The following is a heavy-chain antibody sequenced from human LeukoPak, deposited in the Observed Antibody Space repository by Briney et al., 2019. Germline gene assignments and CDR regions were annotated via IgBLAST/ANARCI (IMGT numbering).Heavy chain of an antibody. Sequence: GASLKISCKGSGYSFPNYWIGWVRQMPGKGLEWMGIIYPGDSHTRYSPSFKDQVTISVDKSISTAYLQWSSLKASDTAMYYCARGPYAYTSAATRVSYNWFDPWGQGSLVTVSS. CDR3: ARGPYAYTSAATRVSYNWFDP. CDR2: IYPGDSHT. CDR1: GYSFPNYW. V-gene: IGHV5-51*01. D-gene: IGHD2-2*02. J-gene: IGHJ5*02.